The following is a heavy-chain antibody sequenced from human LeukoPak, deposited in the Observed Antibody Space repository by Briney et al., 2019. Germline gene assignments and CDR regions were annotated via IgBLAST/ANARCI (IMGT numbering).Heavy chain of an antibody. CDR2: INPNSGGT. V-gene: IGHV1-2*02. CDR3: ARVALDCSGGSCYPPYYYYYMDV. D-gene: IGHD2-15*01. J-gene: IGHJ6*03. Sequence: ASVKVSCKASGYTFTGYYMHWVRQAPGQGLEWMGWINPNSGGTNYAQKFQGRVTMTRDTSISTAYMELSRLRSEDTAVYYCARVALDCSGGSCYPPYYYYYMDVWGKGNTVTISS. CDR1: GYTFTGYY.